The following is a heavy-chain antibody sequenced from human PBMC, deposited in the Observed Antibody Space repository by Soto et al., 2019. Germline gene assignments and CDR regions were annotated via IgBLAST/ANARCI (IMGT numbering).Heavy chain of an antibody. CDR1: GYSFNTYW. D-gene: IGHD2-15*01. CDR2: IDPSDSYT. V-gene: IGHV5-10-1*01. CDR3: ARGGYCSGGSCYFNIDY. Sequence: PGESLKISCKGSGYSFNTYWISWVRQMPGKGLEWMGRIDPSDSYTNYSPSFQGHVTISADKSISTAYLQWSSLKASDAAMYYCARGGYCSGGSCYFNIDYWGQGTLVTVSS. J-gene: IGHJ4*02.